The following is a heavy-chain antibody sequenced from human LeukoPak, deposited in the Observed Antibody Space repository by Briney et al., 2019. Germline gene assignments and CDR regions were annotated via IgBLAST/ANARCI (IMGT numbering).Heavy chain of an antibody. V-gene: IGHV3-33*01. CDR3: ARGGYSA. CDR2: IWYDGSDE. J-gene: IGHJ5*02. CDR1: KFIFSDYG. D-gene: IGHD5-18*01. Sequence: GGSLRLSCAASKFIFSDYGMHWVRQAPGKGLEWVAFIWYDGSDEYYADSVKGRFTISRDNAKNTLYLQMNSLRAEDTAVYYCARGGYSAWGQGTLVTVSS.